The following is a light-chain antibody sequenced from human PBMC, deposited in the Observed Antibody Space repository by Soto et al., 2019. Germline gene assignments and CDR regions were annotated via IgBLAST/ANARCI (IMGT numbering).Light chain of an antibody. CDR3: SSYAGSNNFVV. V-gene: IGLV2-8*01. CDR2: EVS. J-gene: IGLJ2*01. CDR1: SSDVGGYNY. Sequence: QSALTQPPSASGSPRQSVTISCTGTSSDVGGYNYVSWYQQHPGKAPKLMIFEVSERPSGVPDRFSGSKSGNTASLTVSGLQAEDEADYYCSSYAGSNNFVVFGGGTKLTVL.